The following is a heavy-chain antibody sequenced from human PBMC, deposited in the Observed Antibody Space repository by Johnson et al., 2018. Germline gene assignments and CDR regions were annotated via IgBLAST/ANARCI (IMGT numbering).Heavy chain of an antibody. V-gene: IGHV3-30*04. J-gene: IGHJ6*02. Sequence: QVQLVQSGGGVVQXGRSLRLXCAASGFTFRNYAMHWVRQAPGKGLEWVTVISYDGGKIYYADSVKGRFTISRDNSKDILYLKMNSRRGEDTAVYYCAKDRLSGSSGWYYYGMDVWGQGTTVTVSS. CDR1: GFTFRNYA. CDR2: ISYDGGKI. D-gene: IGHD6-19*01. CDR3: AKDRLSGSSGWYYYGMDV.